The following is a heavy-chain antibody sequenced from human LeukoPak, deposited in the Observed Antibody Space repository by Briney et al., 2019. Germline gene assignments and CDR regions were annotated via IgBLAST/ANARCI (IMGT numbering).Heavy chain of an antibody. J-gene: IGHJ4*02. CDR3: AKDYIPGLPVTGTAHS. Sequence: GRSLRLSCAASGFTVSSYALNSVRQAPGKWLEWVSAISGSGDRAYYADSVKGRFTISRDNSKRIVSLKMNSLRAEDTAVYYCAKDYIPGLPVTGTAHSWGLGALVTVSS. CDR2: ISGSGDRA. D-gene: IGHD6-19*01. CDR1: GFTVSSYA. V-gene: IGHV3-23*01.